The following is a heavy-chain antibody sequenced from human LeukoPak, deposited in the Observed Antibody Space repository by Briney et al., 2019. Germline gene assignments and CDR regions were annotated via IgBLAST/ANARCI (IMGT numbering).Heavy chain of an antibody. V-gene: IGHV4-39*07. CDR3: ARDLVAGPTTNFDY. D-gene: IGHD6-19*01. CDR2: IYYSGST. J-gene: IGHJ4*02. Sequence: SETLSLTCIVSGGSISNSSYYWGWIRQPPGKGLEWIGSIYYSGSTYYNPSLKSRVTISVDTSKNQFSLKLSSVTAADTAVYYCARDLVAGPTTNFDYWGQGTLVTVSS. CDR1: GGSISNSSYY.